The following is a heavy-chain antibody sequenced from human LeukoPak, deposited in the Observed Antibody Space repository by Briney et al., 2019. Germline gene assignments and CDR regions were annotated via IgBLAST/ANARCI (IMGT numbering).Heavy chain of an antibody. CDR2: IIPIFGTA. J-gene: IGHJ3*02. V-gene: IGHV1-69*05. CDR3: ARSSGWYLFGRDAFDI. CDR1: GGTFSSYA. Sequence: GASVKVSCKASGGTFSSYAISWVRQAPGQGLEWMGRIIPIFGTANYAQKFQGRVTITTDESTSTAYMEPSSLRSEDTAVYYCARSSGWYLFGRDAFDIWGQGTMVTVSS. D-gene: IGHD6-19*01.